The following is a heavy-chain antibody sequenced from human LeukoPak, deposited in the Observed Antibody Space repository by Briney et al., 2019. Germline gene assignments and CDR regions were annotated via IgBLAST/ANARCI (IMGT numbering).Heavy chain of an antibody. CDR2: ISASGGST. J-gene: IGHJ6*02. Sequence: GGSLRLSCAASGFTFNNYAMSWVRQAPGKGLEWVSGISASGGSTWYADSVKGRFTISRDNSKNTLYLQMNSLRAEDTAVYYCAKYVSAKGPPYALDVWGLGTTVTVSS. V-gene: IGHV3-23*01. CDR1: GFTFNNYA. D-gene: IGHD2/OR15-2a*01. CDR3: AKYVSAKGPPYALDV.